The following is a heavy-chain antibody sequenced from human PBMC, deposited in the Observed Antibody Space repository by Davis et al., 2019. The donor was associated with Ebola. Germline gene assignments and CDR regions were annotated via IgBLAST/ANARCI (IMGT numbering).Heavy chain of an antibody. J-gene: IGHJ6*02. CDR2: INHSGST. Sequence: GSLRLSCAASGFTFSSYAMSWVRQPPGKGLEWIGEINHSGSTNYNPSLKSRVTISVDTSKNQFSLKLSSVTAADTAVYYCARRDLLIQYGMDVWGQGTTVTVSS. V-gene: IGHV4-34*01. CDR1: GFTFSSYA. CDR3: ARRDLLIQYGMDV. D-gene: IGHD2-21*01.